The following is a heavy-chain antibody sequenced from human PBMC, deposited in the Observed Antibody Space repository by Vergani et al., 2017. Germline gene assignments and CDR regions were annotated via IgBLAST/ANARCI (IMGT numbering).Heavy chain of an antibody. CDR2: IKNTGDST. V-gene: IGHV3-23*01. Sequence: EVQLLQSEGAVVQPGGSLRLSCVASGFTFSSHAMSWVRQGHGQGLEWVSSIKNTGDSTQYADSVKGRFTISRDNSKNTLYLQRNSLRVEDTAVYYCGRGSDNYNWGQGTMVTVSS. J-gene: IGHJ4*02. D-gene: IGHD5-24*01. CDR3: GRGSDNYN. CDR1: GFTFSSHA.